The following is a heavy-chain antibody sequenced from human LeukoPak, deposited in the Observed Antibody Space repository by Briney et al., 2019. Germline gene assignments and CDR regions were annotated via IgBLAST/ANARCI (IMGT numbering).Heavy chain of an antibody. Sequence: SGGSLRLSCAASGFTFSTYSMNWVRQAPGKGLEWVSSITSSSSYIYYADSVKGRFTISRDNAKNSLYLQMNSLRAEDTAIYYYARDPGQYNYGYSDYWGQGTLVAVSS. CDR1: GFTFSTYS. CDR3: ARDPGQYNYGYSDY. V-gene: IGHV3-21*01. D-gene: IGHD5-18*01. CDR2: ITSSSSYI. J-gene: IGHJ4*02.